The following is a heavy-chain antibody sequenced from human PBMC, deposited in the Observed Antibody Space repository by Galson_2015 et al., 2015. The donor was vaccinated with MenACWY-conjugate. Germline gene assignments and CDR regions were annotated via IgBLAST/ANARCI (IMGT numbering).Heavy chain of an antibody. D-gene: IGHD6-13*01. V-gene: IGHV5-51*01. J-gene: IGHJ5*02. CDR3: ARQGIAAAGPGNWFDP. CDR2: T. Sequence: TRYSPSFQGQVTISADKSISTAYLQWSSLKASDTAMYYCARQGIAAAGPGNWFDPWGQGTLVTVSS.